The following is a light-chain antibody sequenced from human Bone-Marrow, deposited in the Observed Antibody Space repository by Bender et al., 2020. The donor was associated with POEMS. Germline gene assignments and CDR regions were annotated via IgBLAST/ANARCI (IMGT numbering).Light chain of an antibody. Sequence: QSALTQPASVSGSPGQSITISCTGASSDVGAYNLVSWYQQHPGKAPKLLIYEVRKRPSGVSNRFSGSKSDNTASLTISGLQAEDEADYYCSSYAGSNDLLFGGGTKLTVL. CDR3: SSYAGSNDLL. J-gene: IGLJ2*01. CDR1: SSDVGAYNL. V-gene: IGLV2-23*02. CDR2: EVR.